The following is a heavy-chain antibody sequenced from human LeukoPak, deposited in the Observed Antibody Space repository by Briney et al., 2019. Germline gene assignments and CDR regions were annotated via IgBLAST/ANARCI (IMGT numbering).Heavy chain of an antibody. D-gene: IGHD6-13*01. CDR3: ARGVDSSSLFY. CDR2: INPNSGGT. V-gene: IGHV1-2*02. CDR1: GYTFTGYY. J-gene: IGHJ4*02. Sequence: GASVKVSCKASGYTFTGYYMHWVRQAPGQGLEWMGWINPNSGGTNYAQKFQGRVTMARDTSVSTAYMELSRLRSDDAAVYYCARGVDSSSLFYWGQGTLVTVSS.